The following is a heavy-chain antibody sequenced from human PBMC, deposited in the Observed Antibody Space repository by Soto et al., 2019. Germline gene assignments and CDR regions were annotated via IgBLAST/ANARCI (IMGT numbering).Heavy chain of an antibody. CDR1: GGSISSYY. V-gene: IGHV4-59*08. J-gene: IGHJ4*02. Sequence: QVQLQESGPGLVTPSETLSLTCTVSGGSISSYYWSWIRQPPGKGLEWIGYIYYSGSTNYNPSLKRRVTISVDTSKNQFSLKLSSVTAADTAVYYCASQGYWGQGTLVTVSS. CDR2: IYYSGST. CDR3: ASQGY.